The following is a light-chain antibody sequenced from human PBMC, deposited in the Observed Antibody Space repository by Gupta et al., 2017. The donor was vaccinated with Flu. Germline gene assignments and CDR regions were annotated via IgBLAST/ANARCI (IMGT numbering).Light chain of an antibody. Sequence: ERATLSCRASQSISSNLAWYQQKPGQTPRLLIYDASNRATGVPVRFSGSGSGTEFSLTISSLESEDFGVYYCQQYNNYPPYTFGQGTKLEI. CDR1: QSISSN. J-gene: IGKJ2*01. CDR2: DAS. V-gene: IGKV3-15*01. CDR3: QQYNNYPPYT.